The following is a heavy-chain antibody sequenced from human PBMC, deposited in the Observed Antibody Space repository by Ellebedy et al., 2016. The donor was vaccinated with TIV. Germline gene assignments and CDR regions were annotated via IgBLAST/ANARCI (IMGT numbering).Heavy chain of an antibody. CDR3: ARTTMLRGVIISPIILFDY. CDR2: ISSSGSYI. J-gene: IGHJ4*02. D-gene: IGHD3-10*01. V-gene: IGHV3-21*01. CDR1: GFTFNSYT. Sequence: GESLKISXAASGFTFNSYTMNWVRQAPGKGLEWVSSISSSGSYIYYADSVRGRFTISRDNAKNSLYLQMNSLRAEDTAVYYCARTTMLRGVIISPIILFDYWGQGTLVTVSS.